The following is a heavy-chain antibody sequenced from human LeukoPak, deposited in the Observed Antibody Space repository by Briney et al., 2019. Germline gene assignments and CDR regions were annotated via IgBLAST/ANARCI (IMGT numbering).Heavy chain of an antibody. CDR2: IYSSGST. J-gene: IGHJ4*02. CDR3: ATYTALAAATFDS. V-gene: IGHV4-4*08. D-gene: IGHD5-18*01. Sequence: SETLSLTCSVSGGSISNYFWTWIRQPPGKGLEWIGYIYSSGSTYYNPSLKNRVTISVDTSNNQFSLKLSSVTAADTAVYYCATYTALAAATFDSWGQGTLVTVSS. CDR1: GGSISNYF.